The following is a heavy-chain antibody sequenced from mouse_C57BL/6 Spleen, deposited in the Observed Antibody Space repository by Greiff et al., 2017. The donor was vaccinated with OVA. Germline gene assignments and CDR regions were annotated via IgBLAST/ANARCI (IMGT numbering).Heavy chain of an antibody. CDR1: GYTFTEYT. D-gene: IGHD1-1*01. V-gene: IGHV1-62-2*01. CDR2: FYPGSGSI. J-gene: IGHJ1*03. CDR3: ARHEESLYYYGSSYGYFDV. Sequence: VKLQQSGAELVKPGASVKLSCKASGYTFTEYTIHWVKQRSGQGLEWIGWFYPGSGSIKYNEKFKDKATLTADKSSSTVYMELSRLTSEDSAVYFCARHEESLYYYGSSYGYFDVWGTGTTVTVSS.